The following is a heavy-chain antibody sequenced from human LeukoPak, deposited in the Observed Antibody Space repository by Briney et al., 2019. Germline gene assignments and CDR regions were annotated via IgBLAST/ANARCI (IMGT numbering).Heavy chain of an antibody. CDR3: AREAHCSGGSCYQNWFDP. CDR1: GGSISSYY. CDR2: IYHSGST. Sequence: SETLSLTCTVSGGSISSYYWSWIRQPPGKGLEWIGYIYHSGSTYYNPSLKSRVAISVDRSKKQFSLKLSSVTAADTAVYYCAREAHCSGGSCYQNWFDPWGQGTLVTVSS. D-gene: IGHD2-15*01. V-gene: IGHV4-59*12. J-gene: IGHJ5*02.